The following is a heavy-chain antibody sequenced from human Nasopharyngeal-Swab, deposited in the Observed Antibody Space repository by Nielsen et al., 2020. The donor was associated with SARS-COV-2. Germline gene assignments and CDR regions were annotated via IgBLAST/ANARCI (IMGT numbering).Heavy chain of an antibody. V-gene: IGHV4-34*01. CDR2: INHSGST. D-gene: IGHD3-3*01. J-gene: IGHJ5*02. CDR3: ARHVRFLEWLLYQYLFDP. Sequence: SETLSPTCAVYGGSFSGYYWSWIRQPPGKGLEWIGEINHSGSTNYNPSLKSRVTISVDTSKNQFSLKLSSVTAADTAVYYCARHVRFLEWLLYQYLFDPWGQGTLVTVSS. CDR1: GGSFSGYY.